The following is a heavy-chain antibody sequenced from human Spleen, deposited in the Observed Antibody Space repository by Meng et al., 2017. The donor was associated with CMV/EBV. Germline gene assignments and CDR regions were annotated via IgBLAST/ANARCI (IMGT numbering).Heavy chain of an antibody. D-gene: IGHD1-1*01. CDR1: GFTFSSYA. J-gene: IGHJ3*02. CDR2: IGGSGYSTHT. Sequence: GGSLRLSCAASGFTFSSYAMTWVRQAPGKGLEWVSGIGGSGYSTHTYYADSVKGRFTISRDNSKNTLYLQMNSLRAEDTAVYYCALQLGYHAFDIWGQGTMVTVSS. CDR3: ALQLGYHAFDI. V-gene: IGHV3-23*01.